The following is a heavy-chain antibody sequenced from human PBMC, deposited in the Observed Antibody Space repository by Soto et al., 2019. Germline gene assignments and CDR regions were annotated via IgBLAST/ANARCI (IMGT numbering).Heavy chain of an antibody. D-gene: IGHD6-19*01. CDR3: ARQIAGIAVAGTTEGWFDP. V-gene: IGHV5-51*01. J-gene: IGHJ5*02. CDR1: GYSFTSYW. Sequence: PGESLKISCKGSGYSFTSYWIGWVRQMPGKGLECMVIIFPGDSDTRYSPSFQGQVTISADKSISTAYLQWSSLKASDTAMYYCARQIAGIAVAGTTEGWFDPWGQGTLVTVSS. CDR2: IFPGDSDT.